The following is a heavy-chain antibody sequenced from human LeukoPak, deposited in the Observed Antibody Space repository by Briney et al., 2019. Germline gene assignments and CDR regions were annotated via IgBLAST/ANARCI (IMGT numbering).Heavy chain of an antibody. CDR2: ISAYNGNT. CDR3: ASSAGYDILTAYLLDY. D-gene: IGHD3-9*01. J-gene: IGHJ4*02. Sequence: ASVKVSCKASGYTFTSYGISWVRQAPGQGLEWMGWISAYNGNTNYAQKLQGRVTMTTDTSTSTAYMELRSLRSDDTAVYYCASSAGYDILTAYLLDYWGQGTLVTVSS. V-gene: IGHV1-18*01. CDR1: GYTFTSYG.